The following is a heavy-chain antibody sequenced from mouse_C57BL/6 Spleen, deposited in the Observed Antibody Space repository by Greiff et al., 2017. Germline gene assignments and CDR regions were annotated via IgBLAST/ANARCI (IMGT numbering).Heavy chain of an antibody. Sequence: VQLQQSGPELVKPGASVKISCKASGYAFSSSWMNWVKQRPGKGLEWIGRLYPGDGDTNYNGKFKGKATLTADKSSSTAYMQLSSLTSEDSAVYFCARDDYDAMDYWGQGTSVTVSS. J-gene: IGHJ4*01. CDR2: LYPGDGDT. CDR3: ARDDYDAMDY. V-gene: IGHV1-82*01. CDR1: GYAFSSSW.